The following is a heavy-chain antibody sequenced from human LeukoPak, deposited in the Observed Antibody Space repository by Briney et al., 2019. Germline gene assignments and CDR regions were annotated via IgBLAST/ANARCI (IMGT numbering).Heavy chain of an antibody. J-gene: IGHJ3*02. D-gene: IGHD6-13*01. CDR1: GGSISSDGYS. CDR3: ARVDLIIAAAGTELAFDI. CDR2: IYHGGNT. Sequence: SETLSLTCTVSGGSISSDGYSWNWIRQPPGKGLEWIGYIYHGGNTYYNPSLKSRVTISLDRSKNQFSLKLSSVTAADTAVYYCARVDLIIAAAGTELAFDIWGQGTMVTVSS. V-gene: IGHV4-30-2*01.